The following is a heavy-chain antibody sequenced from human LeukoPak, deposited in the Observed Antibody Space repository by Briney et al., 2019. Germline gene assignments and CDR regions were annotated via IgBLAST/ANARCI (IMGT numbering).Heavy chain of an antibody. CDR2: IYYSGST. CDR3: ATPFDSSGYHI. V-gene: IGHV4-61*08. Sequence: PSQTLSLTCTVSGGSISSGGYYWSWIRQPPGKGLEWIGYIYYSGSTNYNPSLKSRVTISVDTSKNQFSLKLSSVTAADTAVYYCATPFDSSGYHIWGQGTMVTVSS. CDR1: GGSISSGGYY. J-gene: IGHJ3*02. D-gene: IGHD3-22*01.